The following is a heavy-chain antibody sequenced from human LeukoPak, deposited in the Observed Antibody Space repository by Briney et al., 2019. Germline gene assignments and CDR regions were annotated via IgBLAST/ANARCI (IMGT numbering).Heavy chain of an antibody. CDR2: INPISGGT. V-gene: IGHV1-2*06. CDR1: GYTFTGHY. D-gene: IGHD2-2*01. CDR3: ARHCSSTSCYSDY. J-gene: IGHJ4*02. Sequence: GASVKVSCKASGYTFTGHYMHWVRQAPGQGLEYMGRINPISGGTVYAQKFQGRVTMTRDTSITTAYMELTRLTSDDTAVYYCARHCSSTSCYSDYWGQGTLVTVSS.